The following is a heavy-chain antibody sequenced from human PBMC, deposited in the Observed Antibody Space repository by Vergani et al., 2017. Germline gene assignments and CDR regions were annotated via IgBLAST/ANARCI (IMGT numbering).Heavy chain of an antibody. CDR1: GFTFSSYA. V-gene: IGHV4-4*07. CDR3: ARDGGEYDKDALDV. D-gene: IGHD2-21*01. CDR2: IYTSGAT. J-gene: IGHJ3*01. Sequence: VQLLESGGGLVQPGGSLRLSCAASGFTFSSYAMSWVRQAPGKGLEWIGRIYTSGATNYNPSLRSRAIMSVDASKKQFSLKLTSVTAADTAVYYCARDGGEYDKDALDVWGQGTKVTVTS.